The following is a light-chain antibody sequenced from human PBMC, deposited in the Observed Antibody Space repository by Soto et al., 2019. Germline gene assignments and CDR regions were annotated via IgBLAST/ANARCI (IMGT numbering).Light chain of an antibody. J-gene: IGLJ3*02. V-gene: IGLV2-14*01. CDR2: EVS. CDR1: SSDVGGYNF. CDR3: SSFTSSSSWV. Sequence: QSALTQPASVSGSPGQSITISCTGTSSDVGGYNFVSWYQQNPGKAPKVIIYEVSNRPSGVSDRFSGSKSGNTASLTISGLQAEDEADYYCSSFTSSSSWVFGGGTKVTVL.